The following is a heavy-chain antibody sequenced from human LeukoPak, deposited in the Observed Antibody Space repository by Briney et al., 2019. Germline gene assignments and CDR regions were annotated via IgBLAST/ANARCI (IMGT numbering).Heavy chain of an antibody. V-gene: IGHV4-59*01. CDR2: IYNSGST. Sequence: SETLSLTCTVSGGSISSYYRSWIRQPPGKGLEWIGYIYNSGSTNYNPSLESRVTISVDTSKNQFSLKVSSVTAADTAVYYCARVSGYVDSWGQGTLVTVSS. CDR3: ARVSGYVDS. J-gene: IGHJ5*01. D-gene: IGHD5-12*01. CDR1: GGSISSYY.